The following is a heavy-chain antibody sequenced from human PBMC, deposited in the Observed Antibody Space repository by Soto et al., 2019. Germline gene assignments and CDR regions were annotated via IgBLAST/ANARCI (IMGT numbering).Heavy chain of an antibody. J-gene: IGHJ3*02. CDR2: IYSGGST. CDR1: GFTVSSNY. D-gene: IGHD3-22*01. Sequence: GGSPRLSCAASGFTVSSNYMSWVRQAPGKGLEWVSVIYSGGSTYYADSVKGRFTISRHNSKNTLYLQMNSLRAEDTAVYYCARAGGYDSSGYYAFDIWGQGTMVTVSS. CDR3: ARAGGYDSSGYYAFDI. V-gene: IGHV3-53*04.